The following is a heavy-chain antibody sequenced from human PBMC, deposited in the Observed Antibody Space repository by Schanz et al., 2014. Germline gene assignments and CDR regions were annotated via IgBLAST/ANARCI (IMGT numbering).Heavy chain of an antibody. CDR3: ARENLNWEAFDI. D-gene: IGHD7-27*01. CDR1: GFIFNDYY. Sequence: VQLVESGGGFVKPGGSLRLSCAASGFIFNDYYMNWIRQAPGKGLEWLSYISRDGTTSYYADSVKGRFTISRDNAKNSLYLEMTSLRGAHTAVYYCARENLNWEAFDIWGQGTVVTVSS. J-gene: IGHJ3*02. V-gene: IGHV3-11*01. CDR2: ISRDGTTS.